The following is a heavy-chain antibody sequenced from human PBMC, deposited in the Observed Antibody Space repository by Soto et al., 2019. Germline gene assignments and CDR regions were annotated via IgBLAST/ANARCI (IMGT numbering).Heavy chain of an antibody. CDR3: ATGHRRDVDVFPTHWFDP. CDR1: GYTLTELS. D-gene: IGHD3-10*01. Sequence: ASVKVSCKVSGYTLTELSMHWVRQAPGKGLEWMGGFDPEDGETIYAQKFQGRVTMTEDTSTDTAYMELSSLRSEDTAVYYCATGHRRDVDVFPTHWFDPWGQGTLVTVSS. J-gene: IGHJ5*02. CDR2: FDPEDGET. V-gene: IGHV1-24*01.